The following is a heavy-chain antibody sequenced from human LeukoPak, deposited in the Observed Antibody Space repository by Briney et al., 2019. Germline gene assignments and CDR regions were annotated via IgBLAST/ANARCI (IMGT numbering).Heavy chain of an antibody. CDR2: VYTSGST. CDR3: ATQILLCHYY. CDR1: GGSIRSGSYY. Sequence: SETLSLTCTVSGGSIRSGSYYWSWIRQAAGKGLEWIGRVYTSGSTNYNPSLESRVTLSVDTSKNQYSLKLSSVTAADTAVYYCATQILLCHYYWGQGTLVTVSS. J-gene: IGHJ4*02. V-gene: IGHV4-61*02. D-gene: IGHD2-2*01.